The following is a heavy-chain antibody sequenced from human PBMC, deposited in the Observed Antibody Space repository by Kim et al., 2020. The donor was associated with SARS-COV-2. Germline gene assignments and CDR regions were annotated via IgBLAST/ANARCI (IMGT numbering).Heavy chain of an antibody. D-gene: IGHD1-7*01. Sequence: GGSLRLSCAASGFTFSSYSMNWVRQAPGKGLEWVSYISSSSSTIYYADSVKGRFTISRDNAKNSLYLQMNSLRDEDTAVYYCARDPRITGTWENYYYGMDVWGQGTTVTVSS. J-gene: IGHJ6*02. CDR3: ARDPRITGTWENYYYGMDV. CDR1: GFTFSSYS. CDR2: ISSSSSTI. V-gene: IGHV3-48*02.